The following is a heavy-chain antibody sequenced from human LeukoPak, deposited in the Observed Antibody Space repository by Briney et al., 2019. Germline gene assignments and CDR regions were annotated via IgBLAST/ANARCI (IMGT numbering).Heavy chain of an antibody. CDR2: IKSDGSDT. CDR1: GFTLSSYW. Sequence: GGSLRLSCAASGFTLSSYWMHWVRQVPGKGLVWVSRIKSDGSDTRYADSVKGRFTISRDNAKNSLYLQMNSLRAEDTAVYYCARDQAATEWELPTTQTDYWGQGTLVTVSS. V-gene: IGHV3-74*01. CDR3: ARDQAATEWELPTTQTDY. D-gene: IGHD1-26*01. J-gene: IGHJ4*02.